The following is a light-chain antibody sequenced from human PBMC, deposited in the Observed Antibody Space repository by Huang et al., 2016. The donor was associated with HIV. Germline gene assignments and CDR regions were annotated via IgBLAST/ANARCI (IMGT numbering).Light chain of an antibody. CDR1: QSVTNF. Sequence: EVVLTQSPATLSLSPGERATLSCRASQSVTNFLAWYQQKPGQPPRRLIYDASTRATGIPPRCSGSGSGTDFTLTISSLEPEDFAVYYCQQRNDWPPYTFGQGTRLEIK. V-gene: IGKV3-11*01. CDR3: QQRNDWPPYT. CDR2: DAS. J-gene: IGKJ2*01.